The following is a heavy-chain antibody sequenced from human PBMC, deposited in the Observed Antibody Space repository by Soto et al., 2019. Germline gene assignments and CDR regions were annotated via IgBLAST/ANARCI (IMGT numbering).Heavy chain of an antibody. J-gene: IGHJ4*02. CDR1: GYTFSSYG. CDR2: ITAYNGNT. CDR3: AQYSYSLSAGY. Sequence: QVQLVQSGAEVKKPGASVKVSCKASGYTFSSYGISWVRQAPGQGLEWMGWITAYNGNTNYAHKLQGRVTMTTDKPMSTGYMELRSLRSDDTAVYYCAQYSYSLSAGYWGQGTMVTVSS. V-gene: IGHV1-18*01. D-gene: IGHD5-18*01.